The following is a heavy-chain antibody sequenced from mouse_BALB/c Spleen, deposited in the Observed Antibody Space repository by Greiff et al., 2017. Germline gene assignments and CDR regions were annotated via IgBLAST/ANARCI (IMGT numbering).Heavy chain of an antibody. Sequence: QVQLKQSGAELAKPGASVKMSCKASGYTFTSYWMHWVKQRPGQGLEWIGYINPSTGYTEYNQKFKDKATLTADKSSSTAYMQLSSLTSEDSAVYYCARGGSSYVAWFAYWGQGTLVTVSA. J-gene: IGHJ3*01. CDR2: INPSTGYT. CDR1: GYTFTSYW. V-gene: IGHV1-7*01. D-gene: IGHD1-1*01. CDR3: ARGGSSYVAWFAY.